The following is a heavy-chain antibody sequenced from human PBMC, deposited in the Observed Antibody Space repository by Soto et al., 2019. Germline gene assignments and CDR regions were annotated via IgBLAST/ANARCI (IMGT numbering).Heavy chain of an antibody. Sequence: EVQLVESGGGLVKPGGSLRLSCAASGFTFSNSGMNWVRQAPGKGLEWVSYISSSGYIFYADSVKGRFTISRDNDKEALYLQMNSLRAEDTAVYYCARDLGAVTTLGFQNWGQGALVTVSS. CDR3: ARDLGAVTTLGFQN. D-gene: IGHD4-17*01. CDR2: ISSSGYI. V-gene: IGHV3-21*01. J-gene: IGHJ1*01. CDR1: GFTFSNSG.